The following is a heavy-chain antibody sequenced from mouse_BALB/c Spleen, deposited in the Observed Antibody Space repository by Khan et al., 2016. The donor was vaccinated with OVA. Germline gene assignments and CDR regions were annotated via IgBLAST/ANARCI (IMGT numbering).Heavy chain of an antibody. CDR3: TRLTYYYDSEGFAY. CDR2: VSTGGSYT. J-gene: IGHJ3*01. V-gene: IGHV5-6*01. Sequence: EVELVESGGDLVKPGGSLKLSCAASGFTFSTYGMSWVRQAPDKRLEWVATVSTGGSYTYYPDRVKGRFIISRDNAKNTLSLQMSGLRSEDTAMFYCTRLTYYYDSEGFAYWGQGTLVTVSA. CDR1: GFTFSTYG. D-gene: IGHD1-1*01.